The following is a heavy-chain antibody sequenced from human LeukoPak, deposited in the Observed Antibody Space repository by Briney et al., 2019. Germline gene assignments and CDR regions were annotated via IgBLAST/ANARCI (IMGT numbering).Heavy chain of an antibody. D-gene: IGHD2-2*01. CDR1: GFTFSSYS. CDR3: AKELQKYCSSTSCYPYYYGMDV. CDR2: ISSSSSYI. V-gene: IGHV3-21*04. J-gene: IGHJ6*02. Sequence: GGSLRLSCAASGFTFSSYSMNWVRQAPGKGLEWVSSISSSSSYIYYADSVKGRFTISRDNAKNSLYLQMNSLRAEDTALYYCAKELQKYCSSTSCYPYYYGMDVWGQGTTVTVSS.